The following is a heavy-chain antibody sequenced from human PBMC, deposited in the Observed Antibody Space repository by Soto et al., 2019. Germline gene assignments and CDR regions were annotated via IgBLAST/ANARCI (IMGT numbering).Heavy chain of an antibody. Sequence: QVQMVESGGGVVQPGRSLRLSCAASGFTFSRYGMHWVRQAPGKGLEWVAVISYDGSNKYYADSVKGRFTISRDNSKNTLYLQMNSLRAEDTAVYYCEKGGYDSSHFDYWGQGTLVTVSS. CDR2: ISYDGSNK. J-gene: IGHJ4*02. D-gene: IGHD3-22*01. CDR1: GFTFSRYG. V-gene: IGHV3-30*18. CDR3: EKGGYDSSHFDY.